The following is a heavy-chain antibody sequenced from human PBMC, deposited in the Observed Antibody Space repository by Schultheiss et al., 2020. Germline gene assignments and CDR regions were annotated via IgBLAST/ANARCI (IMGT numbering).Heavy chain of an antibody. CDR3: AREGPLRGIAALDY. CDR1: GFTFSSYG. J-gene: IGHJ4*02. Sequence: GGSLRLSCAASGFTFSSYGMHWVRQAPGKGLEWVAVIWYDGSNKYYADSVKGRFTISRDNSKNTLYLQMNSLRAEDTAVYYCAREGPLRGIAALDYWGQGTLVTVSS. CDR2: IWYDGSNK. D-gene: IGHD6-13*01. V-gene: IGHV3-33*01.